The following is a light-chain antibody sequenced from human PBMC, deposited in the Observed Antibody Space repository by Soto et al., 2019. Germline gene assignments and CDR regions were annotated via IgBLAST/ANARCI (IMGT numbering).Light chain of an antibody. Sequence: EFVLTQSTGTLSLSPGEIATLSCRASQSVTNNYLAWHQHKPGQTPRLLVYGASNRATGIPDRFSGSGSGTDFTLTISRLEPEDFAVYYCQQHGSSPITFGQGTRLEIK. J-gene: IGKJ5*01. CDR2: GAS. CDR1: QSVTNNY. V-gene: IGKV3-20*01. CDR3: QQHGSSPIT.